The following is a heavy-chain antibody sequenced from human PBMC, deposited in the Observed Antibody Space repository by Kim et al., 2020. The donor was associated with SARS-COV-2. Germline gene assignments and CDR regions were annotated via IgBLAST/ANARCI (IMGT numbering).Heavy chain of an antibody. D-gene: IGHD3-22*01. J-gene: IGHJ4*02. V-gene: IGHV7-4-1*02. Sequence: ASVKVSCKASRYIFTNYAMNWVRQAPGQGLEWMGWINTNTGNPTYAQGFTGRFVFSLDTSVSTTYLQITSLKAEDTAVYYCSVFPTNYYDGSGYYLDYWGQGTLVTVSS. CDR1: RYIFTNYA. CDR3: SVFPTNYYDGSGYYLDY. CDR2: INTNTGNP.